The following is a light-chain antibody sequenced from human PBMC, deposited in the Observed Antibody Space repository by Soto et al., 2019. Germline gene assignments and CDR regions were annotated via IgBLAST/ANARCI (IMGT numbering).Light chain of an antibody. Sequence: DIVLTQFPESLTVSPGERVTINCDSSQSVLYRANNRSHLAWFQQRPGQPPKLLIFWASFRESGVHARFSGSGSGTHFTLTISSLQAEDVAVYHCHQFFITPWTFGQGTRVEIK. CDR1: QSVLYRANNRSH. CDR2: WAS. V-gene: IGKV4-1*01. CDR3: HQFFITPWT. J-gene: IGKJ1*01.